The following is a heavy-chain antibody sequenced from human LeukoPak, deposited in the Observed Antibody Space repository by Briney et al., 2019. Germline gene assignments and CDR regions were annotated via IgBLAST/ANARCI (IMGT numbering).Heavy chain of an antibody. V-gene: IGHV1-2*02. J-gene: IGHJ5*02. D-gene: IGHD1-14*01. Sequence: ASVKVSCKASGYIFTDYHIHWVRQFPGQGLEWTGLINPNGGTTNYAQRFRGRVTFTRDTSISTAYMELSSLTSDDTAMYYCARAYTGPSNWLDPWGQGTLVTVSS. CDR3: ARAYTGPSNWLDP. CDR2: INPNGGTT. CDR1: GYIFTDYH.